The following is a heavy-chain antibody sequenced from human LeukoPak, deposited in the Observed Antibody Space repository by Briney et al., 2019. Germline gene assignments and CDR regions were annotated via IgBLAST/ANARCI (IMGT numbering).Heavy chain of an antibody. CDR1: GFSFSDCG. CDR2: IWKDGGDK. CDR3: VREGLGGTPYRGNFDY. J-gene: IGHJ4*02. Sequence: PGGSLRLSCAASGFSFSDCGMHWVRQAPDKGLEWVALIWKDGGDKYYSDTVKGRFTISRDNSKNTLDLQMNSLSAEDTAIYYCVREGLGGTPYRGNFDYWGLGTLVTVSS. D-gene: IGHD1-1*01. V-gene: IGHV3-33*01.